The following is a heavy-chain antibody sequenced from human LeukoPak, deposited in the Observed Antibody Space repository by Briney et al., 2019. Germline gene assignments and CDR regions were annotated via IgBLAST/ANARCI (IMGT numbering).Heavy chain of an antibody. CDR2: INPNSGGT. Sequence: ASVKVSCKASGYTFTGYYMHWVRQAPGQGLEWMGWINPNSGGTNYAQKFQGRVTMTRDTSTSTLYMGLSSLRSEDTATYFCARGADQEFDFWGQGTLVTVSS. V-gene: IGHV1-2*02. J-gene: IGHJ4*02. CDR3: ARGADQEFDF. CDR1: GYTFTGYY.